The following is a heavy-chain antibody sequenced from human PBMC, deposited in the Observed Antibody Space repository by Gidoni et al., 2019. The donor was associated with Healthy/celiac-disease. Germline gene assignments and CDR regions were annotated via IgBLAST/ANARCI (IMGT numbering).Heavy chain of an antibody. CDR1: GFTFSSYA. CDR3: AKDRYGVVIKGNAFDI. J-gene: IGHJ3*02. Sequence: EVQLLESGGGLVQPGGSLRLSCAASGFTFSSYAMSWVRQAPGKGLEWVSAISGSGGSTYYADSGKGRFTISRDNSKNTLYLQMNSLRAEDTAVYYCAKDRYGVVIKGNAFDIWGQGTMVTVSS. CDR2: ISGSGGST. D-gene: IGHD3-3*01. V-gene: IGHV3-23*01.